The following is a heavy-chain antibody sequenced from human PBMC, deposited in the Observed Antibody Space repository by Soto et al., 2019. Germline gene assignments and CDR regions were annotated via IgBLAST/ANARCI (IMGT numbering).Heavy chain of an antibody. Sequence: EVQLVESGGGLVQPGGSLRLSCAASGFSVSDHHTDWVRQAPGKGLEWVGRSRNKANSYTTEYAASAKGRFTISRDDSGNSMYLQMNSLKSEDTAVYYCARVSGWYYFDYWGQGTLVTVSS. V-gene: IGHV3-72*01. CDR2: SRNKANSYTT. J-gene: IGHJ4*02. CDR1: GFSVSDHH. D-gene: IGHD6-19*01. CDR3: ARVSGWYYFDY.